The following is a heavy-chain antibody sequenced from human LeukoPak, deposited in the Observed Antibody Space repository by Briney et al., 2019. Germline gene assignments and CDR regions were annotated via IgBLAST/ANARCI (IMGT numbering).Heavy chain of an antibody. D-gene: IGHD3-10*01. CDR2: IYSGGST. CDR1: GFTVSSNY. CDR3: ARGPTGAGFDY. J-gene: IGHJ4*02. Sequence: GGSLRLSCAASGFTVSSNYMSWARQAPGKGLEWVSVIYSGGSTYYADSVKGRFTISRDNSKNTLYLQMNSLRAEDTAVYYCARGPTGAGFDYWGQGTLVTVSS. V-gene: IGHV3-53*01.